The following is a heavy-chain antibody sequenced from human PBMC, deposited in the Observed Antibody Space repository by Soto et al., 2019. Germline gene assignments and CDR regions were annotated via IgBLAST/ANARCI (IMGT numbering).Heavy chain of an antibody. Sequence: SVKVSCKASGGTFSSYAISWVRQAPGQGLEWLGGIIPIFGTANYAQKFQGRVTITADESTSTAYMELSSLRSEDTAVYYCASHCGGDCYTAYYYYCGMDVWGQGTTVTVSS. CDR2: IIPIFGTA. J-gene: IGHJ6*02. V-gene: IGHV1-69*13. CDR1: GGTFSSYA. D-gene: IGHD2-21*02. CDR3: ASHCGGDCYTAYYYYCGMDV.